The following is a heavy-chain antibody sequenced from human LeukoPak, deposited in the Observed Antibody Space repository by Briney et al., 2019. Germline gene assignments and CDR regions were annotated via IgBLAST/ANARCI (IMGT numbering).Heavy chain of an antibody. Sequence: SETLSLTCTVSGGSISSGGYYWSWIRQHPGKGLEWIGYIYYSGSTYYNPSLKSRVTISVDTSKNQFSLKLSSVTAADTAVYYCARFVSSSGWYSLYYFDYWGQGTLVTVSS. D-gene: IGHD6-19*01. CDR2: IYYSGST. CDR1: GGSISSGGYY. V-gene: IGHV4-31*03. J-gene: IGHJ4*02. CDR3: ARFVSSSGWYSLYYFDY.